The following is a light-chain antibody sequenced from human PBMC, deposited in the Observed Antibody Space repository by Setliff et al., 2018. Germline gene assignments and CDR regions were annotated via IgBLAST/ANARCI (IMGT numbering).Light chain of an antibody. CDR3: QQYYSTPQT. CDR1: QSVLYSSNNKNY. Sequence: DIVMTQSPDSLAVPLGERATINCKSSQSVLYSSNNKNYLAWYQQKLGQPPKLLIYWASTRESGVPDRFSGSGSGTDFTLTISSLQAEDVAVYYCQQYYSTPQTFGQGTKVDIK. J-gene: IGKJ1*01. V-gene: IGKV4-1*01. CDR2: WAS.